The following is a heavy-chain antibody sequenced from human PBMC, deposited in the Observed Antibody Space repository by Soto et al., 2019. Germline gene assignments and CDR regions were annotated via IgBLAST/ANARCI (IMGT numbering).Heavy chain of an antibody. J-gene: IGHJ3*02. V-gene: IGHV5-51*01. Sequence: GESLKISCKGSGYSFTSYWIGWVRQMPGKGLEWMGIIYPGDSDTRYSPSFQGQVTISADKSISTAYLQWSSLKASDTAMYYCARPAFVDIKAPSAFDIWGQGTMVTVSS. CDR2: IYPGDSDT. CDR1: GYSFTSYW. CDR3: ARPAFVDIKAPSAFDI. D-gene: IGHD5-12*01.